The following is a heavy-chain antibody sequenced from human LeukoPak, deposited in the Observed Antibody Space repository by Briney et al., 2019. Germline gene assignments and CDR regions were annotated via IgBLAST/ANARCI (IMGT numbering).Heavy chain of an antibody. CDR3: AELGITMIGGV. V-gene: IGHV3-21*01. Sequence: GGSLRLSCAASGFTFSGYTLNWVRQAPGKGLEWVSSISSSSIYMYYADSVEGRFTISRDNAKNSLYLQMNSLRAEDTAVYYCAELGITMIGGVWGKGTTVTISS. CDR1: GFTFSGYT. J-gene: IGHJ6*04. D-gene: IGHD3-10*02. CDR2: ISSSSIYM.